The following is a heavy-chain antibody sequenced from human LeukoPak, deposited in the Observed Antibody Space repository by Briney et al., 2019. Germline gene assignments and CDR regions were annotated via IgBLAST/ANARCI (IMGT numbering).Heavy chain of an antibody. V-gene: IGHV3-23*01. CDR1: GITLSNYG. Sequence: GGSLRLSCAVSGITLSNYGMSWVRQAPGKRLEWVAGISGSGGSTNYADSVQGRFTISRDNSRNMLFLQLNSLRPEDAALYYCVKVLRTYLDYWGQGTLVTVSS. CDR2: ISGSGGST. CDR3: VKVLRTYLDY. D-gene: IGHD3-16*01. J-gene: IGHJ4*02.